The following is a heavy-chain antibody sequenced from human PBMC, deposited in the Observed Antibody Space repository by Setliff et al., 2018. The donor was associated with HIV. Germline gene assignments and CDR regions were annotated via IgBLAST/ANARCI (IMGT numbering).Heavy chain of an antibody. CDR3: ARHICGTTACYAVDV. CDR2: IYHGGST. CDR1: GGSISSSNW. D-gene: IGHD2-2*01. V-gene: IGHV4-4*02. Sequence: PSETLSLTCAVSGGSISSSNWGSWVRQPPGKGLEWIGEIYHGGSTNYNPSLKSRVTISVDKSKNQFSLKLASVTAADTAVYYCARHICGTTACYAVDVWGPWTMVTVS. J-gene: IGHJ3*01.